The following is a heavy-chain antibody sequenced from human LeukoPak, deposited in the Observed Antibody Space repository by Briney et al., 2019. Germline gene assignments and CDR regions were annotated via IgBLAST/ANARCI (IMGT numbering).Heavy chain of an antibody. Sequence: SETLSLTCAVYGGAFSVYYWSWIRGPPQKRVWRSGEINPSGSTNYTPSPKSRATISVDTSNNQFPLKLSSVTAADPAVYYCARGTPPSSGWYYGENYFDYWGQGTLVTVSS. CDR2: INPSGST. V-gene: IGHV4-34*01. CDR1: GGAFSVYY. CDR3: ARGTPPSSGWYYGENYFDY. D-gene: IGHD6-19*01. J-gene: IGHJ4*02.